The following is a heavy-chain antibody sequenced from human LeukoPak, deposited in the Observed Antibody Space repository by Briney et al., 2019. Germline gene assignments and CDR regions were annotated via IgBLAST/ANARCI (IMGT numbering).Heavy chain of an antibody. V-gene: IGHV1-2*02. CDR2: INPNSGGT. CDR1: GYTFTGYY. CDR3: ARRFSSTWFNWFDP. J-gene: IGHJ5*02. Sequence: ASVKVSCKASGYTFTGYYIHWVRQDPGQGLEWMGCINPNSGGTNYAQKFQGRVTMTRDTSISTAYMELSRLTSDDTAVYYCARRFSSTWFNWFDPWGQGTLVTVSS. D-gene: IGHD6-13*01.